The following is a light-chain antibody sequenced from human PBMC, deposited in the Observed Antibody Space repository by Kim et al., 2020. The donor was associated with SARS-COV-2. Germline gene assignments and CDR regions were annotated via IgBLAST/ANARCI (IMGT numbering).Light chain of an antibody. J-gene: IGLJ1*01. Sequence: FSISCSGSSSNIGTNSVSWYQQVPGTAPKLLMYSNNERPSGVPDRFSGSKSGTSASLAITGLQSEDEADYYCAAWDDSLSGSYVFGAGTKVTVL. CDR2: SNN. V-gene: IGLV1-44*01. CDR3: AAWDDSLSGSYV. CDR1: SSNIGTNS.